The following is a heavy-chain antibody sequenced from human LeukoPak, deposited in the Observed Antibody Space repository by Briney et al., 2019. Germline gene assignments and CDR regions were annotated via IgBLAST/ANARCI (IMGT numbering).Heavy chain of an antibody. CDR1: GGSISPYY. D-gene: IGHD2-15*01. J-gene: IGHJ4*02. CDR3: AREGYCSGGSCYSVGEFDY. Sequence: PSETLSLTCTVSGGSISPYYWSWIRQPPGKGLEWIGYIYYSGTTNYNPSLKSRVTMSVDTSKNQFSLKLSSVTAADTAVYYCAREGYCSGGSCYSVGEFDYWGQGTLVTVSS. CDR2: IYYSGTT. V-gene: IGHV4-59*12.